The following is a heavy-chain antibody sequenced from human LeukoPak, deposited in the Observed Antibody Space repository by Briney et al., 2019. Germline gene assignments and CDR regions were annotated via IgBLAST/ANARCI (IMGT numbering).Heavy chain of an antibody. CDR1: GGSLTTSGMG. CDR2: ICWNDDK. Sequence: ESGPTLVKPTETLTLTCSFSGGSLTTSGMGVGWIRRPPGKALEWLALICWNDDKRYNPSLNNRLTITKDTSKNQVVLTLINMDPVDTATYFCVHRQSERLIYYFDFWGQGTLVTVSS. J-gene: IGHJ4*02. V-gene: IGHV2-5*01. CDR3: VHRQSERLIYYFDF. D-gene: IGHD2-8*01.